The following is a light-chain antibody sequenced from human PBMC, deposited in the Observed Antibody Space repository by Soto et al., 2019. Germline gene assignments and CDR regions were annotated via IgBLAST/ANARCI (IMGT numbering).Light chain of an antibody. CDR2: AAS. CDR1: QGISFY. J-gene: IGKJ4*01. CDR3: QQYNSYPRT. Sequence: DIQMTQSPSSLSASVGDRVTITCRASQGISFYLAWYQHKPEKAPKSLIYAASNLQSGVPSRFRGSGYWTDFTLTISSLQPEDFATYYCQQYNSYPRTFGGGTKVEIK. V-gene: IGKV1D-16*01.